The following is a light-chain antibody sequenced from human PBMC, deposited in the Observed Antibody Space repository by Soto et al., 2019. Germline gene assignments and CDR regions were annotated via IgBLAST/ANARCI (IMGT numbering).Light chain of an antibody. V-gene: IGKV1-33*01. J-gene: IGKJ4*01. Sequence: DIQMTQSPSSLSASVGDRVTITCQASRDIRNYLNWYQQKPGQAPKLLIHDASRLQTGVPSRFSGSGSGTDFIFTISSLQPDDIATYHCQQYDNLPLTFGGGTKVEI. CDR3: QQYDNLPLT. CDR1: RDIRNY. CDR2: DAS.